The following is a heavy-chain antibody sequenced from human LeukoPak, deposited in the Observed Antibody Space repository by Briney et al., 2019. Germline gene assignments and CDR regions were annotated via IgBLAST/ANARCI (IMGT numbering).Heavy chain of an antibody. CDR1: RFTFSDYS. J-gene: IGHJ4*02. D-gene: IGHD2-15*01. Sequence: GGSLRLSCAASRFTFSDYSMNWVRQAPGKGLQWVASISSGSVYIYYADSMKGRFTISRDNSKNTLYLQMNSLRVEDTAVYYCAKVGDCSGGSCYSPALFDYWGQGTLVTVSS. V-gene: IGHV3-21*01. CDR2: ISSGSVYI. CDR3: AKVGDCSGGSCYSPALFDY.